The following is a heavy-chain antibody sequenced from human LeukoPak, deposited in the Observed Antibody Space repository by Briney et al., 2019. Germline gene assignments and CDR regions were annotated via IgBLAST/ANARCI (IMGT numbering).Heavy chain of an antibody. CDR2: FYSGAPT. D-gene: IGHD6-13*01. CDR3: ARLGGGSSWSNFDF. J-gene: IGHJ4*02. V-gene: IGHV3-53*01. Sequence: GGSLRLSCGASGFIVSRNYMSWVRQAPGKGLEWVSVFYSGAPTSYADSVKGRFTISRDKSKDTLYLQMNSLRADDTAVYYCARLGGGSSWSNFDFWGQGTLVTVSS. CDR1: GFIVSRNY.